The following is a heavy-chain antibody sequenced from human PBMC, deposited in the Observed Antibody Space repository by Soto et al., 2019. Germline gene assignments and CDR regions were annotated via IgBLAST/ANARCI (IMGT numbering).Heavy chain of an antibody. CDR2: IYTSGST. CDR3: ARGGGYDSPLSWVPYYYYYGMDV. J-gene: IGHJ6*02. Sequence: QVQLQESGPGLVKPSETLSLTCTVSGGSISSYYWSWIRQPAGKGLEWIGRIYTSGSTNYNPSLKSRVTMSVDTSKNQFSLKLSSVTAADTAVYYCARGGGYDSPLSWVPYYYYYGMDVWGQGTTVTVSS. V-gene: IGHV4-4*07. D-gene: IGHD5-12*01. CDR1: GGSISSYY.